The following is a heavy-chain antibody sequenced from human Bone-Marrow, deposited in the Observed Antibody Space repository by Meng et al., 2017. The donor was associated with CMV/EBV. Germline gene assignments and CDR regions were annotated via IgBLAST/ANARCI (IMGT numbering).Heavy chain of an antibody. V-gene: IGHV1-69*05. CDR3: ARDGGFWSGYYKTTFDY. J-gene: IGHJ4*02. CDR1: GGTFSSYA. CDR2: IIPIFGTA. Sequence: SVKVSCKASGGTFSSYAISWVRQAPGQGLEWMGGIIPIFGTANYAQKFQGRVTITTDESTSTAYMELSSLRSEDTAVYYCARDGGFWSGYYKTTFDYWGQGTLVTVSS. D-gene: IGHD3-3*01.